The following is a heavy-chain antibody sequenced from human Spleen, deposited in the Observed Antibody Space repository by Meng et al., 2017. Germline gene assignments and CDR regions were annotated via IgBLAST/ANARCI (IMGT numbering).Heavy chain of an antibody. Sequence: GGSLRLSCAASGFTFSSYAMSWVRQAPGKGLEWISYISGIGTTIYYADSVKGRFTISRDNAKNSLYLQMNSLRAEDTAVYYCVRDHDYYGTSCIGSYWGQGALVTVSS. CDR3: VRDHDYYGTSCIGSY. CDR2: ISGIGTTI. V-gene: IGHV3-48*04. J-gene: IGHJ4*02. CDR1: GFTFSSYA. D-gene: IGHD3-10*01.